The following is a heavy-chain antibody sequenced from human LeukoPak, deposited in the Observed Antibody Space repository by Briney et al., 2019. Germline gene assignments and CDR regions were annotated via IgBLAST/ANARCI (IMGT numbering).Heavy chain of an antibody. V-gene: IGHV4-59*01. D-gene: IGHD1-1*01. CDR2: VYYSGST. J-gene: IGHJ5*02. CDR1: GDSLSDYY. CDR3: ARARRWNAAVEGWWFDP. Sequence: SETLSLTCTVSGDSLSDYYWNWIRQAPGKGLEWIGYVYYSGSTNYNPSLMSRVTISVDTSKNQFSLKLSSVTAADTAVYYCARARRWNAAVEGWWFDPWGQGTLVTVSS.